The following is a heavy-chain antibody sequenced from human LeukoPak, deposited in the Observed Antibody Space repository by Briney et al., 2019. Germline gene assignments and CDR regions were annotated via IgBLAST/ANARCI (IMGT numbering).Heavy chain of an antibody. CDR2: LYYSGRT. V-gene: IGHV4-39*01. CDR1: GGSISSSSYY. CDR3: ASSYREAFISGGHNWFDP. Sequence: SETLSLTCTVPGGSISSSSYYWGWIRQPPGKGLEWLGSLYYSGRTYYNPSLKSRATISVDTSKTKFSLNLSSVTAADTAVYYWASSYREAFISGGHNWFDPGGQGTLVTVS. D-gene: IGHD1-26*01. J-gene: IGHJ5*02.